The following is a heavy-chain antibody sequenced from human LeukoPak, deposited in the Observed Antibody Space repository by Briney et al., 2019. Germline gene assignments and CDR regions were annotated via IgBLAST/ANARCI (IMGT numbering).Heavy chain of an antibody. CDR2: IYYSGST. CDR3: ARDRDRQGSGYFDY. Sequence: SETLSLTCTVSGGSISSYYWSWIRQPPGKGLEWIGYIYYSGSTNYNPSLKSRVTMSVDTSKNQFSLKLSSVTAADTAVYYCARDRDRQGSGYFDYWGQGTLVTVSS. CDR1: GGSISSYY. J-gene: IGHJ4*02. V-gene: IGHV4-59*12. D-gene: IGHD2-15*01.